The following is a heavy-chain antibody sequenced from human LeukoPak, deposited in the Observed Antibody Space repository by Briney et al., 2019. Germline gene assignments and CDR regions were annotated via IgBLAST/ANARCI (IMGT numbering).Heavy chain of an antibody. CDR1: GFTFSGHW. Sequence: GGSLRLSCAASGFTFSGHWMSWVRQAPGKGLEWVANINQGGSDKYYVDSVKGRLTISRDNANNLLYLQMNSLRGEDTAVYYCTRDRSRAEDDWGQGTLVIVSS. CDR2: INQGGSDK. CDR3: TRDRSRAEDD. J-gene: IGHJ4*02. D-gene: IGHD1-14*01. V-gene: IGHV3-7*01.